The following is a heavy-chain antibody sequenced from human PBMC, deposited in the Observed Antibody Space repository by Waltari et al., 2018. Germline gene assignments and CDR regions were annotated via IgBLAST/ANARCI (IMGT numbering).Heavy chain of an antibody. CDR2: ISGSGGST. J-gene: IGHJ6*02. D-gene: IGHD2-15*01. V-gene: IGHV3-23*01. CDR1: GFTFSSYA. CDR3: ATRRGDGGPTLAFDYYYGMDV. Sequence: EVQLLESGGGLVQPGGSLRLSCAASGFTFSSYAMSWVRQAPGKGLEWVSGISGSGGSTYYADSGKGRFTISRDNSKNTLYLQMNSLRAEDTAVYDCATRRGDGGPTLAFDYYYGMDVWGQGTTVTVSS.